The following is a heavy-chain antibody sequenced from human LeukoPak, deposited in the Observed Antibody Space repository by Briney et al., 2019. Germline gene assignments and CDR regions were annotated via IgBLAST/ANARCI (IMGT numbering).Heavy chain of an antibody. J-gene: IGHJ5*02. Sequence: GGSLRLSCAASGFTVSSNYMSWVRQAPGKGLEWVSVTYSGGSTYYADSVKGRFTISRDNSKNTLYLQMNSLRAEDTAVYYCARDLRYWFDPWGQGTLVTVSS. V-gene: IGHV3-53*01. CDR3: ARDLRYWFDP. CDR1: GFTVSSNY. CDR2: TYSGGST.